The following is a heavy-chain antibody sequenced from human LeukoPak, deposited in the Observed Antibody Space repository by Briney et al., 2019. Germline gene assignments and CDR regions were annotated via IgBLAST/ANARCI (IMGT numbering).Heavy chain of an antibody. Sequence: PGGSLRLSCAASGFTFSSYSMNWVRQPPGKGLEWVSSISSSSSYIYYADSVKGRFTISRDNAKKSLYLQMNSLRAEDTAVYYCARIYGAMALGGFDPWGQGTLVTDSS. J-gene: IGHJ5*02. CDR2: ISSSSSYI. CDR3: ARIYGAMALGGFDP. CDR1: GFTFSSYS. D-gene: IGHD5-18*01. V-gene: IGHV3-21*01.